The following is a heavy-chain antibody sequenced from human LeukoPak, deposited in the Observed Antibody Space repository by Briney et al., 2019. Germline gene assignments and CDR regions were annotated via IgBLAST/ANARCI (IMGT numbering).Heavy chain of an antibody. D-gene: IGHD3-22*01. CDR1: GYTFTRNY. J-gene: IGHJ4*02. V-gene: IGHV1-46*01. Sequence: ASVKVSCKASGYTFTRNYMHWVRQAPGQGLEWMGIINPRGGSTTYAQKFQGRLTMTRDTSTSTVYMELSSLRSEDTAVYYCARANRTYYYDSSGYYSPDYWGQGTLVTVSS. CDR3: ARANRTYYYDSSGYYSPDY. CDR2: INPRGGST.